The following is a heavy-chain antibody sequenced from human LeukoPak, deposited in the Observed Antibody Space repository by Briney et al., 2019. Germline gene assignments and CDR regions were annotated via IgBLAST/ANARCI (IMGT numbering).Heavy chain of an antibody. D-gene: IGHD2-8*01. CDR3: ARAGFYNGLDY. CDR2: IKTDGSTV. Sequence: GGSLRLSCTASGFTFSSYWMHWVRQAPGKGLVWVSHIKTDGSTVSYADSVKGRLTISRDNAKNTLYLQMNSLRAEDTAVYFCARAGFYNGLDYWGQGTLVTASS. J-gene: IGHJ4*02. V-gene: IGHV3-74*01. CDR1: GFTFSSYW.